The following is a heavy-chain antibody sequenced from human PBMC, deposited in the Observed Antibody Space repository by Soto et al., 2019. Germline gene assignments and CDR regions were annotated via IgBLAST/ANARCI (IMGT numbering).Heavy chain of an antibody. J-gene: IGHJ6*02. CDR2: IYYSGST. D-gene: IGHD4-17*01. V-gene: IGHV4-59*01. Sequence: SETLSLTCTVSGGSISSYYWSWIRQPPGKGLEWIGYIYYSGSTNYNPSLKSRVTISVDTSKNQFSLKLSSVTAADTAVYYCASSYDYGDFYYYYCGMDVWRRVSTVTV. CDR1: GGSISSYY. CDR3: ASSYDYGDFYYYYCGMDV.